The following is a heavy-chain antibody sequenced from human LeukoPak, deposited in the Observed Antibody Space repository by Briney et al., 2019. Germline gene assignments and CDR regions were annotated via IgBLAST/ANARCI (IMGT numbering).Heavy chain of an antibody. V-gene: IGHV3-23*01. CDR1: ALPPSNYA. CDR3: AKECDYGNTSHMPCY. CDR2: ISDGGWA. D-gene: IGHD4-17*01. J-gene: IGHJ4*02. Sequence: GGSLRLSCAASALPPSNYAMSWVRQAPGKGLEWVSSISDGGWAAYTDSVKGRFFISRETATNTLYLQMNSLRVEDTAVYYCAKECDYGNTSHMPCYWGQGTLVTVSS.